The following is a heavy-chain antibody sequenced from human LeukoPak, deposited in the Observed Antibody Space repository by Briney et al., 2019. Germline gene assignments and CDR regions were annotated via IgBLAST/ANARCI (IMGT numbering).Heavy chain of an antibody. CDR2: IIPIFGTA. J-gene: IGHJ6*03. CDR1: GGTFSSYA. CDR3: ARTIGSSSGWYRGNNYYYYYMDV. V-gene: IGHV1-69*05. Sequence: ASVKVSCKASGGTFSSYAISWVRQAPGQGLEWMGGIIPIFGTANYAQKFQGRVTITTDESTSTAYMELSSLRSEDTAVYYCARTIGSSSGWYRGNNYYYYYMDVWGKGTTVTVSS. D-gene: IGHD6-19*01.